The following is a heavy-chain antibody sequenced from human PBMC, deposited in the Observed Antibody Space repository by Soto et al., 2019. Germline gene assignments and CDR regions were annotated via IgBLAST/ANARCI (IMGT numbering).Heavy chain of an antibody. CDR2: ISYDGSNK. Sequence: QVQLVESGGGVVQPGRSLRLSCAASGFTFSSYGMHWVRQAPGKGLEWVAVISYDGSNKYYADSVKGRFTISRDNSKNTLYLQMNSLRAEDTAVYYCAKDRANVYSFWFDPWGQGTLVTVSS. CDR3: AKDRANVYSFWFDP. D-gene: IGHD2-15*01. V-gene: IGHV3-30*18. CDR1: GFTFSSYG. J-gene: IGHJ5*02.